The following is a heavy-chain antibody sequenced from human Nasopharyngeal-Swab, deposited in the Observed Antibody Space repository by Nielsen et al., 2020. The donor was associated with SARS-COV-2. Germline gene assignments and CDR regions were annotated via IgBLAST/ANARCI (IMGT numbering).Heavy chain of an antibody. V-gene: IGHV3-49*04. J-gene: IGHJ3*02. Sequence: GGSLRLSCTASGFTLGDYAMSWVRQAPGKGLEWVGFIRSKAYGGTTEYAASVKGRFTISRDDSKSIAYLQMNSLKTEDTAVYYCTFDSSGYYPHDAFDIWGQGTMVTVSS. D-gene: IGHD3-22*01. CDR3: TFDSSGYYPHDAFDI. CDR1: GFTLGDYA. CDR2: IRSKAYGGTT.